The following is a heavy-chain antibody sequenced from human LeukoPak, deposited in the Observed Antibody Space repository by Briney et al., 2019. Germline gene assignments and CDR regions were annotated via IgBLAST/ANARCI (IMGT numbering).Heavy chain of an antibody. Sequence: SETLSLTCTVSGDSISSYYWNWIRQPPGKGLEWIGYIYYNGGTNYNPSLKSRVTISVDTSKNQFSLKLSSVTAADTAVYYCVRGSSSTWFDTGSLDHWGQGTLVTVSS. CDR3: VRGSSSTWFDTGSLDH. CDR1: GDSISSYY. D-gene: IGHD6-6*01. V-gene: IGHV4-59*01. J-gene: IGHJ4*02. CDR2: IYYNGGT.